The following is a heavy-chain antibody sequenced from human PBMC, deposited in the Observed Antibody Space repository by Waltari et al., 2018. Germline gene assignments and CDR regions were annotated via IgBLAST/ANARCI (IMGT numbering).Heavy chain of an antibody. V-gene: IGHV5-51*01. CDR2: IDPGDSDT. Sequence: EVQLVQSGAAVKKPGESLKISCKGSGYSFTSYWIGWVRQMPGKGLEWMGIIDPGDSDTRYSPSFQGQVTISADKSISTAYLQWSSLKASDTAMYYCARSLPNYDILTGYYYFDYWGQGTLVTVSS. CDR3: ARSLPNYDILTGYYYFDY. D-gene: IGHD3-9*01. J-gene: IGHJ4*02. CDR1: GYSFTSYW.